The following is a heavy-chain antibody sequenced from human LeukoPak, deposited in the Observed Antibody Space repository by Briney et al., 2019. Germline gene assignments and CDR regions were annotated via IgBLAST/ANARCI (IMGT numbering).Heavy chain of an antibody. J-gene: IGHJ4*02. Sequence: ASVKVSCKASGYTFTSYDINWVRQATGQGLEWMGWMNPNSGNTGYAQKFQGRVTMTRNTSISTAYMELSSLRSEDTAVYHCARGTYYYDSSGYYLHDCWGQGTLVTVSS. CDR2: MNPNSGNT. CDR1: GYTFTSYD. V-gene: IGHV1-8*01. CDR3: ARGTYYYDSSGYYLHDC. D-gene: IGHD3-22*01.